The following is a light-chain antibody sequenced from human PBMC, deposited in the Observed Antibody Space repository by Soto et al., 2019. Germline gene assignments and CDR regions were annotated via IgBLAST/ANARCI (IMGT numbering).Light chain of an antibody. CDR1: QSVSSSY. Sequence: IVLTQSPDTLSLSPGERATLCFRASQSVSSSYLAWYQQKPGQAPRLLIYEASNRATGIPARFSGSGSGTDFTLTISSLEPEDFAVYYCQQRTDWVTFGGGTKVDIK. J-gene: IGKJ4*01. CDR2: EAS. V-gene: IGKV3-11*01. CDR3: QQRTDWVT.